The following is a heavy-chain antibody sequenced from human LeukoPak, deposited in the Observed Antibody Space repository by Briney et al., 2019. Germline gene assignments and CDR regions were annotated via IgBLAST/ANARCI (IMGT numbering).Heavy chain of an antibody. CDR2: ISYDGIKK. CDR3: ARDLMGIAYRGAFYY. J-gene: IGHJ4*02. D-gene: IGHD6-13*01. Sequence: GGSLRLSCAASGFTFTTYAIHWVRQAPGKGLDWVAVISYDGIKKYYADSVKGRFTISRDNAKNSLYLQMNSLRAEDTAVYYCARDLMGIAYRGAFYYWGQGTLVTVSS. CDR1: GFTFTTYA. V-gene: IGHV3-30*04.